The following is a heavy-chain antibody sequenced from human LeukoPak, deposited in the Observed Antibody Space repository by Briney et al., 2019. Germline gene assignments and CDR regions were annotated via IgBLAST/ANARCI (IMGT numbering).Heavy chain of an antibody. Sequence: DPGGSLRLSCAAPGFIFSTYGMHWVRQSPGKGLEWVAVIWNDGSHKYYADSVKGRFTISRDNSKNTLFLQMNSLRAEDTAAYYCARASGSYDYWGQGTLVTVSS. CDR2: IWNDGSHK. CDR1: GFIFSTYG. J-gene: IGHJ4*02. D-gene: IGHD1-26*01. V-gene: IGHV3-33*01. CDR3: ARASGSYDY.